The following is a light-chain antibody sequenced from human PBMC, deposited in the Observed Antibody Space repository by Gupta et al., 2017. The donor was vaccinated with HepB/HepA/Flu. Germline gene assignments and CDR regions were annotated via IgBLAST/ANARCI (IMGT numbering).Light chain of an antibody. V-gene: IGLV2-14*03. Sequence: QSALTQPVSVSGSPGQSITISSTAASSDVGAYNYVSWYQQHPGRAPKLIIHDVSNRPSGVPSRCSGSKSDNTASLTISGLQAEDEADYYCNSFTTRGTYVFGCGTKVTVL. CDR2: DVS. J-gene: IGLJ1*01. CDR3: NSFTTRGTYV. CDR1: SSDVGAYNY.